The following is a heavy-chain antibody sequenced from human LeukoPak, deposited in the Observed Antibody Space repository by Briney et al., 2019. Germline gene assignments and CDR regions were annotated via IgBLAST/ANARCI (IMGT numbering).Heavy chain of an antibody. J-gene: IGHJ1*01. D-gene: IGHD3-22*01. V-gene: IGHV3-43D*03. CDR2: ISWDGGST. CDR3: AKAGYDSSGYFEYFQH. CDR1: GVTLDDYA. Sequence: GGSLRLSCAASGVTLDDYAMLWVRQAPGKGLEWVSLISWDGGSTYYADSVKGRFTISRDNSKNSLYMHTNSLREEDTALYYCAKAGYDSSGYFEYFQHWGQGTLVTVSS.